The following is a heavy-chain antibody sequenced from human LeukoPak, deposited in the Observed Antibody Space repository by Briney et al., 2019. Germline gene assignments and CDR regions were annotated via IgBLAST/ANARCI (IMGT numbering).Heavy chain of an antibody. J-gene: IGHJ4*02. CDR3: ARKDFSSGSFSY. D-gene: IGHD3-22*01. CDR2: IGLSGSPL. V-gene: IGHV3-11*04. CDR1: GFPFTRFY. Sequence: PGGSLRLSCAVSGFPFTRFYMSWIRQAPGKGLEWISYIGLSGSPLDYADSVRGRFTISRDNAKNSLYLEQNSLRAEDTAVYYCARKDFSSGSFSYWGQGTLVTVSS.